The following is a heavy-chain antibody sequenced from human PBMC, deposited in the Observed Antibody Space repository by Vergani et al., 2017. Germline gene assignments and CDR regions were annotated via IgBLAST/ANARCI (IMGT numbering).Heavy chain of an antibody. J-gene: IGHJ1*01. Sequence: QVQLVESGGGVVQPGGSLRLSCAASGFTLSSYGMHWVRQAPGKGLEWVAFIRYDGSNKYYADSVKGRFTISRDNSKNTLYLQMNSLRAEDTAVYYCAKGHYYDSSGSYFQHWGQGTLVTVSS. CDR1: GFTLSSYG. CDR3: AKGHYYDSSGSYFQH. CDR2: IRYDGSNK. V-gene: IGHV3-30*02. D-gene: IGHD3-22*01.